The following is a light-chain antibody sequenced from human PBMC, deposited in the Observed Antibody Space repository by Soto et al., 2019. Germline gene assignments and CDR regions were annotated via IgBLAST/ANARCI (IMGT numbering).Light chain of an antibody. V-gene: IGLV3-21*02. CDR2: DDS. J-gene: IGLJ3*02. CDR3: QVWDRSTDHWV. CDR1: SIGTKS. Sequence: SYVLTQPPSVSVAPGQTARITCGGNSIGTKSVHWYQQRPGQAPVLVVYDDSDRPSGIPERFSGSNSENTATLTISRVEAGGEADYYCQVWDRSTDHWVFGGGTKLTVL.